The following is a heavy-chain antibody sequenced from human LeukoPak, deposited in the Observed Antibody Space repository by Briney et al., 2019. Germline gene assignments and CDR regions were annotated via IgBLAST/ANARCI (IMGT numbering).Heavy chain of an antibody. Sequence: SETLSLTCTVSGGSISSYYWSWIRQPPGKGLEWIGYIYYSGSTNYSPSLKSRVTISVDTSKNQFSLKLSSVTAADTAVYYCARGTNIGSGWYSSTNRRYYFDYWGQGTLVTVSS. CDR1: GGSISSYY. CDR3: ARGTNIGSGWYSSTNRRYYFDY. V-gene: IGHV4-59*01. CDR2: IYYSGST. J-gene: IGHJ4*02. D-gene: IGHD6-19*01.